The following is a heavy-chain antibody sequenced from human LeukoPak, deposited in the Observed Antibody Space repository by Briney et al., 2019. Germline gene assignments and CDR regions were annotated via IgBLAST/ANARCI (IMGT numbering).Heavy chain of an antibody. Sequence: GGSLRLSCAASGFXLSDHYMTWIRQAPGQGLQYISYIEGSGNDIKYADSVKGRFTISRDNAKNSLYLQMNSPRAEDTAVYYCSRSARWPDYGGQGTLVTVSS. D-gene: IGHD6-13*01. CDR3: SRSARWPDY. CDR2: IEGSGNDI. CDR1: GFXLSDHY. J-gene: IGHJ4*02. V-gene: IGHV3-11*03.